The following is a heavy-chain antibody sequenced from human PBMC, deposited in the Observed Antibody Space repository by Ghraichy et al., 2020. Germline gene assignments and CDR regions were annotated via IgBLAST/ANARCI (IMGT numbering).Heavy chain of an antibody. J-gene: IGHJ3*02. V-gene: IGHV4-59*01. CDR2: IYYSGST. CDR3: ARESYVWPLTQDDAFDI. D-gene: IGHD1-26*01. Sequence: SETLSLTCTVYGGSISSYYWTWIRQPPGKGLEWIGYIYYSGSTNYNPSLKSRVTISVDTTKNQFSLKLSSVTAADTAVYYCARESYVWPLTQDDAFDIWGHVALVTVSS. CDR1: GGSISSYY.